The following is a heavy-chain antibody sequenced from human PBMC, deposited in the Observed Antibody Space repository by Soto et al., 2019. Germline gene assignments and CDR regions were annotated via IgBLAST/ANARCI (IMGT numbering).Heavy chain of an antibody. Sequence: GGSLRLSCAASGFTFGTHWMPWVRQAPGKGLVWIARISGDGSSTVYAYSVKGGFTISRDNAKNTLYLHMNSLGADDTAVYYCTRQLQYAFDIWGQETMVTGSS. CDR3: TRQLQYAFDI. V-gene: IGHV3-74*01. J-gene: IGHJ3*02. D-gene: IGHD1-7*01. CDR2: ISGDGSST. CDR1: GFTFGTHW.